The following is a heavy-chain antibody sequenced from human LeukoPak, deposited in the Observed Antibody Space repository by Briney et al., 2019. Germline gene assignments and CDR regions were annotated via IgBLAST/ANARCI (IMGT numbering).Heavy chain of an antibody. CDR2: ISSSSSSYI. J-gene: IGHJ1*01. CDR3: ASWVERTSEYFLH. CDR1: GFTFSSYS. Sequence: GGSLRLSCAASGFTFSSYSMNWVRQAPGKGLEWVSSISSSSSSYIYYADSVKGRFTISRDNSEDTLYLQMDTLRVEDTSIYYCASWVERTSEYFLHWGQGTLVTVSS. D-gene: IGHD6-13*01. V-gene: IGHV3-21*04.